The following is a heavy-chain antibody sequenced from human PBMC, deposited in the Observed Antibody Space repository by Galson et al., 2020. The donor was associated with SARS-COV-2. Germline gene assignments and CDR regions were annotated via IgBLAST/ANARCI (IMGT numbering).Heavy chain of an antibody. Sequence: GGPLELTSAAPGSKLNDYAMIWFRQVPGKGRKWVPYISWSGCNTYYEDSVKGRFTISRDNSKNSLYLQMNSLRIEDTALYYCAKGDDSTVTTFDYWGRGTLVTVSS. J-gene: IGHJ4*02. CDR2: ISWSGCNT. D-gene: IGHD1-1*01. CDR3: AKGDDSTVTTFDY. CDR1: GSKLNDYA. V-gene: IGHV3-43*01.